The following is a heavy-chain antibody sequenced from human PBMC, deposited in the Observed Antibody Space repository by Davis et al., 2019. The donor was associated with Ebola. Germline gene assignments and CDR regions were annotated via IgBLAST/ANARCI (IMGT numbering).Heavy chain of an antibody. Sequence: SVKVSCKASGGTFSSYAISWVRQAPGQGLEWMGGIIPIFGTANYAQKFQGRVTMTRDTSTSTVYMELSSLRSEDTAVYYCARDLAHDYGDYGDYWGQGTLVTVSS. V-gene: IGHV1-69*05. D-gene: IGHD4-17*01. CDR2: IIPIFGTA. J-gene: IGHJ4*02. CDR1: GGTFSSYA. CDR3: ARDLAHDYGDYGDY.